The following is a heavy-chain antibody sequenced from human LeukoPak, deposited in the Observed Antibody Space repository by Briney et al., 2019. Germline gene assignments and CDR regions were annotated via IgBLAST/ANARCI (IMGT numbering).Heavy chain of an antibody. D-gene: IGHD4-17*01. CDR1: GGSISSYY. CDR3: ARDGYGEYGLGWFDP. Sequence: SETLSLTCTVSGGSISSYYWSWIRQPPGKGLEWIGYIYYSGSTNYNPSLKSRVTMSVDTSKNQFSLKLSSVTAADTAVYYCARDGYGEYGLGWFDPWGQGTLVTVSS. V-gene: IGHV4-59*12. J-gene: IGHJ5*02. CDR2: IYYSGST.